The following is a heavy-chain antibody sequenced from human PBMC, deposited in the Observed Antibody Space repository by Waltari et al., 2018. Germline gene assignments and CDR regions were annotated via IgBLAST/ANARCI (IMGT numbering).Heavy chain of an antibody. Sequence: QVQLQESGPGLVKPSETLSLICSVSGGSISTHFWGWIRQPPGKTLELIGNIYSSGSTNSNPSLTRRVTISLDMSKNQFSLKLRSVSAADTAVYYCARASYGSGSSWFDPWGQGNLVTVSS. J-gene: IGHJ5*02. D-gene: IGHD3-10*01. V-gene: IGHV4-59*11. CDR2: IYSSGST. CDR3: ARASYGSGSSWFDP. CDR1: GGSISTHF.